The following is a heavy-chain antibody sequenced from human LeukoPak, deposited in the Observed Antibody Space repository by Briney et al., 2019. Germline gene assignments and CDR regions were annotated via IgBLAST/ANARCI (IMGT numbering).Heavy chain of an antibody. V-gene: IGHV3-9*01. J-gene: IGHJ5*02. Sequence: PGGSLRLSCAASGFTFGDYAMHWVRQAPGKGLEWVSGISWNSGSIGYADSVKGRFTISRDNAKNSLYLQMNSLRAEDTALYYCAKVPCSSTSCYVGWFDPWGQGTLVTVSS. D-gene: IGHD2-2*01. CDR3: AKVPCSSTSCYVGWFDP. CDR1: GFTFGDYA. CDR2: ISWNSGSI.